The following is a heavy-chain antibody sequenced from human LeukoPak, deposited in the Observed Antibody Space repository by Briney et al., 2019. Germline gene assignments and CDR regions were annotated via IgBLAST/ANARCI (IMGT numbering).Heavy chain of an antibody. D-gene: IGHD6-19*01. J-gene: IGHJ4*02. Sequence: SGGSLRLSCAASGFIFSSAWMTWVRQAPGKGLEWVGHIKNKTNGGTTDYAAPVKGRFIISRDDSKNTLYLQMNSLRTEDTAVYYCAKSPLLVAVAGPDYWGQGTLVTVSS. CDR3: AKSPLLVAVAGPDY. CDR2: IKNKTNGGTT. CDR1: GFIFSSAW. V-gene: IGHV3-15*01.